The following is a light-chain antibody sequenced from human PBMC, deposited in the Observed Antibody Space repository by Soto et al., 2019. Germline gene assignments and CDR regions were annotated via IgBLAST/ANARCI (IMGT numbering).Light chain of an antibody. CDR3: SSYTSSSTPYV. J-gene: IGLJ1*01. CDR1: SSDVGGYNY. CDR2: EVS. Sequence: QSALTQPASVSGSPGQSITISCTGTSSDVGGYNYVSWYQQHPGKAPKLMIYEVSNRPSGVSNRFPGSKSGKTASLTLSGPQAEDEADYYCSSYTSSSTPYVFGTGTKVTVL. V-gene: IGLV2-14*01.